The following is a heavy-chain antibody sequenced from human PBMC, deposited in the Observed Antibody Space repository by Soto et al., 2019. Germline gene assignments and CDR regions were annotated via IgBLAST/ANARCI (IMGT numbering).Heavy chain of an antibody. Sequence: ASVKVSCKVSGYTLTELSMHWVRQAPGKGLEWMGGFDPEDGETIYAQKFQGRVTMTEDTSTDTAYMELSSLRSEDTAVYYCATAYCSGGSCVAGNWFDPWGQGTLVTVSS. CDR2: FDPEDGET. J-gene: IGHJ5*02. V-gene: IGHV1-24*01. D-gene: IGHD2-15*01. CDR1: GYTLTELS. CDR3: ATAYCSGGSCVAGNWFDP.